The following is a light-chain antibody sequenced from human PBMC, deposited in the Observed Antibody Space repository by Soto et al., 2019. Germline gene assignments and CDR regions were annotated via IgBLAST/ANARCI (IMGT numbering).Light chain of an antibody. CDR2: GAS. CDR3: QQCRGWPRT. J-gene: IGKJ1*01. Sequence: EIVLTQSPGTLSVSPGERVTLSCRASQSVDIDLAWYQQKPGQAPRLLIYGASTRATDMPGRFRGSGAGAEFTLTISSLQSEDSAVYYCQQCRGWPRTFGQGTKVEIK. V-gene: IGKV3D-15*01. CDR1: QSVDID.